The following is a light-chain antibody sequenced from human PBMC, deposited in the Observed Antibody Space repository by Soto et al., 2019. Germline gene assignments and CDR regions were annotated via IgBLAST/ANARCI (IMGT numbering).Light chain of an antibody. V-gene: IGKV3-15*01. CDR3: QQYNNWPALT. Sequence: EIVMTQSPATLSVSPGERATLSCRASQSVSSNLAWYQQKPGQAPRLLIYGASTRATGIPARFSGSGSGTECTLTISSLQSEDFAVYYCQQYNNWPALTFGGGTKVEIK. CDR2: GAS. CDR1: QSVSSN. J-gene: IGKJ4*01.